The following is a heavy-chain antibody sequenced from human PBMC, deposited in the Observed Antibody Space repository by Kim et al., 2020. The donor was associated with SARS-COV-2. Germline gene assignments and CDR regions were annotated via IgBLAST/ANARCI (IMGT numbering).Heavy chain of an antibody. CDR2: INHSGST. J-gene: IGHJ5*02. CDR1: GGSFSGYY. V-gene: IGHV4-34*01. D-gene: IGHD4-4*01. Sequence: SETLSLTCAVYGGSFSGYYWSWIRQPPGKGLEWIGEINHSGSTNYNPSLKSRVTISVDTSKNQFSLKLSSVTAADTAVYYCARGYSNYHPWGQGTLVTVSS. CDR3: ARGYSNYHP.